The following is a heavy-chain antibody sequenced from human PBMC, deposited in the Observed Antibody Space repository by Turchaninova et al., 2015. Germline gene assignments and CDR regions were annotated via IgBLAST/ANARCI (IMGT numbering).Heavy chain of an antibody. CDR2: VYHSGNT. CDR3: ASRPPYGTGRGLGF. D-gene: IGHD2-8*02. Sequence: QVQLEESGPGLVKPSGTMSLPWRVSGGSSSSETWWSWVGQPPGKGLEWIGEVYHSGNTNYNPSLKNRVTISVDKSRNQFSLTLTSMTAADTAVYYCASRPPYGTGRGLGFWGQGILVTVSS. CDR1: GGSSSSETW. V-gene: IGHV4-4*02. J-gene: IGHJ4*02.